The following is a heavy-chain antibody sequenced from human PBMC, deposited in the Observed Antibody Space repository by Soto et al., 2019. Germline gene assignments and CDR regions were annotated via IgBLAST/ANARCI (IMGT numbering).Heavy chain of an antibody. CDR2: INHSGST. J-gene: IGHJ4*02. D-gene: IGHD6-19*01. Sequence: QVQLQQWGAGLLKPSETLSLTCAVYGGSFSDFYWTWIRQLPGKGLEWIGEINHSGSTNYNPSLTRRGXXXVXXSKNQFSLTLRSVTAADTAVYYCGPRGAVADPRGYWGQGTLVTVSS. CDR3: GPRGAVADPRGY. CDR1: GGSFSDFY. V-gene: IGHV4-34*01.